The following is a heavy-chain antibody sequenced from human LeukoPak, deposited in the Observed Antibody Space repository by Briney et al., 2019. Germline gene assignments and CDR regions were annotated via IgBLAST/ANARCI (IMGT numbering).Heavy chain of an antibody. D-gene: IGHD3-22*01. Sequence: GGSLRLSCAASGFTFSSYGMRWVRQAPGKGLEWVAVIWYDGSNKCYADSVKGRFTISRDNSKNTLYLQMNSLRAEDTAVYYCARGGYYDSSGYSHFDYWGQGTLVTVSS. CDR1: GFTFSSYG. V-gene: IGHV3-33*01. J-gene: IGHJ4*02. CDR3: ARGGYYDSSGYSHFDY. CDR2: IWYDGSNK.